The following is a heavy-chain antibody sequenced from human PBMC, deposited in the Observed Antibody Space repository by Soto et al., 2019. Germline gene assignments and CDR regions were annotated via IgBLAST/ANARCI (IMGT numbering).Heavy chain of an antibody. CDR2: GSWNSGSI. V-gene: IGHV3-9*01. Sequence: GGSLRLSCAASGFTFDDYAMHWGRQAPGKGLEWVSGGSWNSGSIGYADSVKGRFTISRDNAKNSLYLQMNSLRAEDTALYYCAKGRKDYYYYYMDVWGKGTTVTVSS. CDR3: AKGRKDYYYYYMDV. CDR1: GFTFDDYA. J-gene: IGHJ6*03.